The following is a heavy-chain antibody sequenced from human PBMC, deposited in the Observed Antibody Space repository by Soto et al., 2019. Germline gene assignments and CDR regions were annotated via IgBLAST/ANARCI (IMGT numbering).Heavy chain of an antibody. Sequence: PSETLSLTCTVSGGSISSSSYYWGWIRQPPGKGLEWIGSIYYSGSTYYNPSLKSRVTISVDTSKNQFSLKLSSVTAAGTAVYYCARLGTYYDFSSGYLITYYYYYYMDVWGKWTTVSVSS. J-gene: IGHJ6*03. CDR3: ARLGTYYDFSSGYLITYYYYYYMDV. V-gene: IGHV4-39*01. D-gene: IGHD3-3*01. CDR1: GGSISSSSYY. CDR2: IYYSGST.